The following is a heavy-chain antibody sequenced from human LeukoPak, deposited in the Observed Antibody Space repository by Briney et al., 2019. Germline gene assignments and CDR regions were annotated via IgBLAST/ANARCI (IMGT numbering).Heavy chain of an antibody. D-gene: IGHD6-19*01. J-gene: IGHJ5*02. CDR2: INHSGST. CDR1: GGSFSGYY. Sequence: SETLSLTCAVYGGSFSGYYWSWIRQPPGKGLEWIGEINHSGSTNYNPSLKSRVTISVDTSKNQFSLKLSSVTAADTAVYYCALAVVGSWFDPWGQGTLVTVSS. V-gene: IGHV4-34*01. CDR3: ALAVVGSWFDP.